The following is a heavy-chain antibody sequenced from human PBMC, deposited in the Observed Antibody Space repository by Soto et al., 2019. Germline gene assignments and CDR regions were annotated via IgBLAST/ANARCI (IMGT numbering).Heavy chain of an antibody. CDR3: AREGYDFWSGYYKTPYYYYGMDV. J-gene: IGHJ6*02. Sequence: GASVKVSCKASGGTFSSYAISWVRQAPGQGLEWMGGIIPIFGTANYAQKFQGRVTITADKSTSTAYTELSSLRSEDTAVYYCAREGYDFWSGYYKTPYYYYGMDVWGQGTTVTVSS. CDR1: GGTFSSYA. D-gene: IGHD3-3*01. V-gene: IGHV1-69*06. CDR2: IIPIFGTA.